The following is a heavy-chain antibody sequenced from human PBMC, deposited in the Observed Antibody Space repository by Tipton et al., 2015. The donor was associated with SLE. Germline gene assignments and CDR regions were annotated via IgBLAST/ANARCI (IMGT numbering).Heavy chain of an antibody. D-gene: IGHD5-12*01. CDR2: IFHTGAT. J-gene: IGHJ4*02. Sequence: TLSLTCAVSNGSISNGGYSWNWIRQSPGTGLEWIGYIFHTGATYYNPSLKSRLTISVDRSKNQFSLNLRSVTAADTAVYFCAKSGGSGYNFWGQGILVTVSS. CDR1: NGSISNGGYS. V-gene: IGHV4-30-2*06. CDR3: AKSGGSGYNF.